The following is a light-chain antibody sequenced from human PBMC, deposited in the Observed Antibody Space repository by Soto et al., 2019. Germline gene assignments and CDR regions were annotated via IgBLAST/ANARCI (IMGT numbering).Light chain of an antibody. V-gene: IGKV1-17*01. CDR2: GAS. CDR3: LQHNTYPRT. CDR1: QGIKND. J-gene: IGKJ1*01. Sequence: DIQITHSPSSLSASVGDRVTITCRSSQGIKNDLGWYQRKPGTAPKRLIYGASTLHSGVPSRFSGSGSGTEFTLTINSLQPEDFATYYCLQHNTYPRTLGQGTKVDIK.